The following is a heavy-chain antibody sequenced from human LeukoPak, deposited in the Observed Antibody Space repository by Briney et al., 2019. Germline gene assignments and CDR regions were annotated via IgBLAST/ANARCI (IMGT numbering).Heavy chain of an antibody. CDR3: AKDGRFNYSSSSYLDY. D-gene: IGHD6-6*01. CDR1: GLTFSIYE. V-gene: IGHV3-48*03. J-gene: IGHJ4*02. Sequence: PGGSLRLSCAASGLTFSIYEMKWVRKAPGKGLERVAYMRSSRIIIYYANSVKAPLTSSRDNAKNSLYLQMNSLRAENTAVYYCAKDGRFNYSSSSYLDYWGQGTLVTVSS. CDR2: MRSSRIII.